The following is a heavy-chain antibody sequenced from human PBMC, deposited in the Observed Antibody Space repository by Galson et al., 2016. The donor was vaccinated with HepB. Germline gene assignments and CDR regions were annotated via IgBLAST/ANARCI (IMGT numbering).Heavy chain of an antibody. CDR1: NDSITSIYW. CDR3: ARWREDYQGSGRTFDY. Sequence: ETLSLTCAVSNDSITSIYWWNWVRPTPGKGLEWIGEIYHSGTTNYNPSLKSRGTISIDKSKNQFSLKLTSVTAADTAVYYCARWREDYQGSGRTFDYWGQGTLVTVSS. CDR2: IYHSGTT. D-gene: IGHD3-10*01. V-gene: IGHV4-4*02. J-gene: IGHJ4*02.